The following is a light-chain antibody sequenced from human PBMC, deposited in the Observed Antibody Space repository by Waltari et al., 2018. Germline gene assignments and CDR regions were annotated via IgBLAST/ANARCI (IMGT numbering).Light chain of an antibody. CDR1: SRDVGVYNL. CDR2: EGN. J-gene: IGLJ3*02. CDR3: CSFAGSTTWV. Sequence: QSALTQPASVSGSPGQSIPISCTGTSRDVGVYNLVSWYQQHPGKAPKLIIYEGNKWPSGVSHRFSGSKSGNTASLTISGLQAEDEADYYCCSFAGSTTWVFGGGTTLTVL. V-gene: IGLV2-23*01.